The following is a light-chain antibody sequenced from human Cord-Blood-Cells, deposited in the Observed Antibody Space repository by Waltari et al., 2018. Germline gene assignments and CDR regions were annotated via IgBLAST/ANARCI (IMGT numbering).Light chain of an antibody. J-gene: IGLJ1*01. CDR3: YSTDSSGNHRV. CDR1: AFPKKY. CDR2: EDS. Sequence: SYELPQPPSVSVSPGQTARITCSGDAFPKKYAYWYQQKSGQAPVLVIYEDSKRPSGIPERFSGSSSGTMATLTISGAQVEDEADYYCYSTDSSGNHRVFGTGTKVTVL. V-gene: IGLV3-10*01.